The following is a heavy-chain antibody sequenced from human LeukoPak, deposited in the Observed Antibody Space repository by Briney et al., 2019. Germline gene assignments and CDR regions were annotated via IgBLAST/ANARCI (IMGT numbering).Heavy chain of an antibody. CDR1: GCTFTSYD. D-gene: IGHD6-6*01. CDR3: ARGLRQLVADDYYYYMDV. J-gene: IGHJ6*03. CDR2: MNPNSGNT. V-gene: IGHV1-8*03. Sequence: ASVKVSCKASGCTFTSYDINWVRQATGQGLEWMGWMNPNSGNTGYAQKFQGRVTITRDTSISTAYMELSSLRSEDTAVYYCARGLRQLVADDYYYYMDVWAKGTTVTVSS.